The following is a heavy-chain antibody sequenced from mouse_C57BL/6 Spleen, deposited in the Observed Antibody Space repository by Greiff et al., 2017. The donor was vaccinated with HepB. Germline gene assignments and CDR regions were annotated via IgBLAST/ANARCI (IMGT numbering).Heavy chain of an antibody. CDR1: GYAFSSSW. CDR3: AREPHYYGSSSYAMDY. J-gene: IGHJ4*01. V-gene: IGHV1-82*01. Sequence: QVQLKESGPELVKPGASVKISCKASGYAFSSSWMNWVKQRPGKGLEWIGRIYPGDGDTNYNGKFKGKATLTADKSSSTAYMQLSSLTSEDSAVYFCAREPHYYGSSSYAMDYWGQGTSVTVSS. CDR2: IYPGDGDT. D-gene: IGHD1-1*01.